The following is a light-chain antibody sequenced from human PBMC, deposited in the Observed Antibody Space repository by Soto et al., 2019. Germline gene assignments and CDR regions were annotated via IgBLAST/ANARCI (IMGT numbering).Light chain of an antibody. J-gene: IGKJ2*01. CDR2: GAF. Sequence: EIVLTQSPGTLSLSPGERATLSCRASQSVSSSYLAWYQQKPGQAPRLLIYGAFSRATGIPDRFSGSGSGTDFTLTISRLETEDFAVYYCQQYDSSPQTFGQGTKLEIK. V-gene: IGKV3-20*01. CDR1: QSVSSSY. CDR3: QQYDSSPQT.